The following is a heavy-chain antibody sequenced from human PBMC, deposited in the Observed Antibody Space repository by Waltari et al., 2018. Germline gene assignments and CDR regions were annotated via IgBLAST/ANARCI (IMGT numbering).Heavy chain of an antibody. V-gene: IGHV3-33*01. J-gene: IGHJ6*02. D-gene: IGHD6-13*01. CDR3: AVTTGGYDGMGV. CDR2: IWYDGSEK. Sequence: QVQRVESGGGVVKHGRSLRLPCAAAGFSSGRFGVNWVRRAPGKGREWVAIIWYDGSEKYYADSVKGRFTISRDNSKNTVDLQMNSLRAEDTAVYYCAVTTGGYDGMGVWGQGTTVTVSS. CDR1: GFSSGRFG.